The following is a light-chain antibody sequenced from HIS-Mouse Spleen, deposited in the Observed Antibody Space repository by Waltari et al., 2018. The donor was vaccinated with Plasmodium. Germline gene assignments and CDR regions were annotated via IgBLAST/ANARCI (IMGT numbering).Light chain of an antibody. CDR2: EDS. CDR1: SLPKKY. Sequence: SYELTQPPSVSVSPGQTARITCSGDSLPKKYAHWYQQKSGQAPVLGIYEDSKRPSGITERFSGSSSGTMATLTISGAQVEDEADYYCYSTDSSGNHRVFGGGTKLTVL. CDR3: YSTDSSGNHRV. V-gene: IGLV3-10*01. J-gene: IGLJ3*02.